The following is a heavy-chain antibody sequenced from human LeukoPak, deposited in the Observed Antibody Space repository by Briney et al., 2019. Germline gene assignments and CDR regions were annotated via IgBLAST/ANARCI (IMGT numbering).Heavy chain of an antibody. J-gene: IGHJ4*02. CDR2: ISDSGGST. D-gene: IGHD3/OR15-3a*01. CDR1: GITLSNYG. CDR3: SKRGVVIRVILVGFHKEAYYFES. Sequence: GGSLRLSCAVSGITLSNYGMSCVRQAPGKGLEWVAGISDSGGSTNYTDSVKGRFPISRANPKNTLYLQMNSLRAEDMAFYFCSKRGVVIRVILVGFHKEAYYFESWGQGALVTVSS. V-gene: IGHV3-23*01.